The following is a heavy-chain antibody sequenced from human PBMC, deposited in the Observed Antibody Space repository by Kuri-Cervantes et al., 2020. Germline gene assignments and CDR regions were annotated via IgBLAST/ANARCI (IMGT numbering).Heavy chain of an antibody. CDR2: INPSGGST. CDR3: ARDWVTMVRGVRGYYGMDV. J-gene: IGHJ6*02. D-gene: IGHD3-10*01. CDR1: GYTFTSYY. V-gene: IGHV1-46*01. Sequence: ASVKVSCKASGYTFTSYYMHWVRQAPGQGLEWMGIINPSGGSTRYAQKFQGRVTMTRDTSTSTVYIELSSLRSEDTAVYYCARDWVTMVRGVRGYYGMDVWGQGTTVTISS.